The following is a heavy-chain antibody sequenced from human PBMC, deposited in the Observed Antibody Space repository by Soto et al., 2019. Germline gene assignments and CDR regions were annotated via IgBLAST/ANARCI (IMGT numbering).Heavy chain of an antibody. D-gene: IGHD2-2*02. CDR3: AKDIAVPAAIYYYYYGMDV. Sequence: GGSLRLSCAASGFTFSSYAMSWVRQAPGKGLEWVSAISGSGGSTYYADSVKGRFTISRDNSKNTLYLQMNSLRAEDTAVYYCAKDIAVPAAIYYYYYGMDVWGQGTTVTVFS. V-gene: IGHV3-23*01. CDR1: GFTFSSYA. CDR2: ISGSGGST. J-gene: IGHJ6*02.